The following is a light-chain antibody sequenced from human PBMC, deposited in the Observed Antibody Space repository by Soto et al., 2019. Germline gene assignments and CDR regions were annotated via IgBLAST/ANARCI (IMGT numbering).Light chain of an antibody. V-gene: IGKV3-11*01. CDR2: DAS. CDR3: HQRSNWPLT. J-gene: IGKJ4*01. CDR1: QSVSRY. Sequence: ELVLTQSPGTLSLSPGGSATLSCRASQSVSRYLAWYQQKPGQALRLLIYDASKRATGIPARFSGSGSGTDFTLTISSLEPEDFALYYCHQRSNWPLTCGGGTRMEIK.